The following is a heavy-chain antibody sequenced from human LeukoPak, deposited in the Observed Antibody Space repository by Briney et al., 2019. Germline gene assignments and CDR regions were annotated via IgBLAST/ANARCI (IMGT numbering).Heavy chain of an antibody. D-gene: IGHD5-24*01. Sequence: PSETLSLTSTVSGGSMSGYYWSWIRQPPGKVLEWSVHIYYSGSTKYNPSLKSRVTISVDTSKNEFSLKLSSVTAADTAVYYCARGARAGYNLDPFDYWGQGTLVTVS. V-gene: IGHV4-59*08. CDR3: ARGARAGYNLDPFDY. CDR2: IYYSGST. CDR1: GGSMSGYY. J-gene: IGHJ4*02.